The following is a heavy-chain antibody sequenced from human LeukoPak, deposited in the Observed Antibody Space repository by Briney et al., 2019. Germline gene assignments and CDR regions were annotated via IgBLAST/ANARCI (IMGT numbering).Heavy chain of an antibody. Sequence: GGSLRLSCAASGFTFSTYAMVWVRQALGKAPEWVSTISKTGDHTYYPDSVKGRFTISRDNSRNTLYLQMNSLRVEDTALYYCAKTLTMNLVRGLVDHWGQGTLVAVSS. CDR1: GFTFSTYA. CDR3: AKTLTMNLVRGLVDH. D-gene: IGHD3-10*01. V-gene: IGHV3-23*01. J-gene: IGHJ4*02. CDR2: ISKTGDHT.